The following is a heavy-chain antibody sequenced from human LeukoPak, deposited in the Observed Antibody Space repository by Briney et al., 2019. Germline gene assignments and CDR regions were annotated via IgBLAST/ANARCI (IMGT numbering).Heavy chain of an antibody. Sequence: GGSLRLSCAASGFTFSSYAMSWVRQAPGKGLEWVSAISGSGGSTYYADSVKGRFTISRDNAKNTLYLQMNSLRAEDTAVYYCAKISSGTSCYKIWGQGTLVTVSS. J-gene: IGHJ4*02. V-gene: IGHV3-23*01. CDR2: ISGSGGST. CDR1: GFTFSSYA. CDR3: AKISSGTSCYKI. D-gene: IGHD2-2*02.